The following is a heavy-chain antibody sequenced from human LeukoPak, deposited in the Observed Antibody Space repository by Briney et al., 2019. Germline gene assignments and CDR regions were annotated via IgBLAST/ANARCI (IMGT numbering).Heavy chain of an antibody. CDR1: GYTFTSYG. J-gene: IGHJ6*02. CDR2: ISAYNGNT. V-gene: IGHV1-18*01. CDR3: ARDPGYSSSWYSSDYYYYGMDV. D-gene: IGHD6-13*01. Sequence: ASVKVSCKASGYTFTSYGISWVRQAPGQGLEWMVWISAYNGNTNYAQKLQGRVTMTTDTSTSTAYMELRSLRSDDTAVYYCARDPGYSSSWYSSDYYYYGMDVWGQGTTVTVSS.